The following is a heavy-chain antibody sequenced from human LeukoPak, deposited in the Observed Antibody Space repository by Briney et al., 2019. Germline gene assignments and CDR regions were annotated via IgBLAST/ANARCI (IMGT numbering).Heavy chain of an antibody. CDR2: IHTSGST. CDR1: GGSVSSGSYF. J-gene: IGHJ4*02. CDR3: SRGNNYVDFDY. Sequence: SETLSLTCTVSGGSVSSGSYFWSWIRQPAGKGLQWIGRIHTSGSTEYNPSLKSRVTISVDTSKNQLFLKLSSVTAADTAVYYCSRGNNYVDFDYWGQGTLVTVSS. V-gene: IGHV4-61*02. D-gene: IGHD4-11*01.